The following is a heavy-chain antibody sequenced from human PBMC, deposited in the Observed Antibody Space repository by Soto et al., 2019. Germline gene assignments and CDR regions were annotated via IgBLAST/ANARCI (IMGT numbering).Heavy chain of an antibody. CDR2: INHSGST. V-gene: IGHV4-34*01. D-gene: IGHD4-17*01. CDR3: ARTTAVPNSLRSRYFFDY. J-gene: IGHJ4*02. Sequence: PSETLSLTCAAYGGSFSGYYWSWIRQPPGKGLEWIGEINHSGSTNYNPSLKSRVTISVDTSKNQFSLKLSSVTAADTAVYYCARTTAVPNSLRSRYFFDYWGQGTLVTVSS. CDR1: GGSFSGYY.